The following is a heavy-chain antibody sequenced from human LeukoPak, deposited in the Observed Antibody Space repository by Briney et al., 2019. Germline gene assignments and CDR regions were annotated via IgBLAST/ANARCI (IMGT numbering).Heavy chain of an antibody. CDR1: GFTFRTYV. Sequence: QPGGSLRLSCAVSGFTFRTYVMSWVRQAPGMGLEWVSTISGGGGKTYYSDAVKGRVTISRDNSNNTVYLKMNSLRAEDTAFYYCAKGGDLLTGYYKGFDYWGQGTLVTVSS. CDR3: AKGGDLLTGYYKGFDY. V-gene: IGHV3-23*01. D-gene: IGHD3-9*01. CDR2: ISGGGGKT. J-gene: IGHJ4*02.